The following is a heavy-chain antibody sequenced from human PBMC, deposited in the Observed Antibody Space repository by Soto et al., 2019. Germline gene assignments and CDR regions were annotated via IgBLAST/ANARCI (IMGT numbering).Heavy chain of an antibody. J-gene: IGHJ4*02. Sequence: GGSLRLSCAACGFTFSSYAMSGVRQAPGKGLEWVSAIGSSGVSTYYANSVKGRFTISRDSSKNTLYLQMNSLRADDTAVYYCAKLSGPEGDYYSDHLNFWGQGTLVTVSS. D-gene: IGHD3-10*01. CDR3: AKLSGPEGDYYSDHLNF. CDR1: GFTFSSYA. CDR2: IGSSGVST. V-gene: IGHV3-23*01.